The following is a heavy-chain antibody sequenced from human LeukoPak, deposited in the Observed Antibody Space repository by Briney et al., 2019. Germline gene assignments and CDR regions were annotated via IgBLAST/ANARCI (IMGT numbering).Heavy chain of an antibody. CDR3: ARETAGDYDSSGYDAFDI. CDR1: GFTFSSYG. CDR2: ILSDGSKE. Sequence: GGSLRLSCAASGFTFSSYGMHWVRQAPGKGLEWVAVILSDGSKEFYTDSVKGRFTISRDNSKNTLYLQMNSLRAEDTAVYYCARETAGDYDSSGYDAFDIWGQETMVTVSS. J-gene: IGHJ3*02. D-gene: IGHD3-22*01. V-gene: IGHV3-33*01.